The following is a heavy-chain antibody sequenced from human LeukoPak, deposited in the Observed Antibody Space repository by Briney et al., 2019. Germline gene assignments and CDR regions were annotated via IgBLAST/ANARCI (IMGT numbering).Heavy chain of an antibody. CDR1: GVNFADYA. J-gene: IGHJ4*02. CDR2: ISADGGST. V-gene: IGHV3-43*02. CDR3: AKESGKFDY. Sequence: GGSLSLSCVVSGVNFADYAMHWVRQPPGKGLEWVSLISADGGSTFSADSVKGRFSISRDNSKNSLYLQMNSLRSEDTAMYYCAKESGKFDYWGQETLVAVSS.